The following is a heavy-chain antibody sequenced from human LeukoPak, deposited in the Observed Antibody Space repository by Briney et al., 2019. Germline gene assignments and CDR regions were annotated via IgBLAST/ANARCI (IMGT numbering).Heavy chain of an antibody. D-gene: IGHD3-22*01. CDR2: FFHSGST. J-gene: IGHJ4*02. CDR1: GYSFSSDYY. Sequence: SETLSLTCTVSGYSFSSDYYWGWIRQPPGKGLQWIGSFFHSGSTYYNPSLKSRVTISVDTSKNHFSLRLSSVTAADTAVYYCARAYYDRTDYLHYFDYWGQGTLVTVSS. V-gene: IGHV4-38-2*02. CDR3: ARAYYDRTDYLHYFDY.